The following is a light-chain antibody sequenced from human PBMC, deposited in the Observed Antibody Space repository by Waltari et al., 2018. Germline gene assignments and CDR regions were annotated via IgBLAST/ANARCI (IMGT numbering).Light chain of an antibody. J-gene: IGKJ4*01. V-gene: IGKV3-11*01. CDR3: QQRHNWPDT. CDR2: GAS. Sequence: EIVMTHSPATLSLSPGERATLSCRASQSVSSDLAWYQQKPGQAPRLLIYGASNRGTGIPALFSGSGSGTVFTLTISGLEPEDCAVYYCQQRHNWPDTFGGGTKVEIK. CDR1: QSVSSD.